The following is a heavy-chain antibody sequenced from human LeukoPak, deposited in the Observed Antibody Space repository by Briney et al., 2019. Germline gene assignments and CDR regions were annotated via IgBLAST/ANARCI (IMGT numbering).Heavy chain of an antibody. CDR2: IWYDGSNK. Sequence: PGGSLRLSCAASGFTFSSYGMHWVRQAPGKGLEWAAVIWYDGSNKYYADSVKGRFTISRDNSKNTLYLQMNSLRAEDTAVYYCARPPVVVVIDDAFDIWGQGTMVTVSS. CDR3: ARPPVVVVIDDAFDI. D-gene: IGHD3-22*01. CDR1: GFTFSSYG. V-gene: IGHV3-33*01. J-gene: IGHJ3*02.